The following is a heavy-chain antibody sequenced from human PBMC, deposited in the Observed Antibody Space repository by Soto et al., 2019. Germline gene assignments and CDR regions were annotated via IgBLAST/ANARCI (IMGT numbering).Heavy chain of an antibody. J-gene: IGHJ6*02. D-gene: IGHD6-13*01. Sequence: PGESLKISCKGSGYSFTSYWIGWVRQMPGKGLEWMGIIYPGDSDTRYSPSFQGQVTISADKSISTAYLQWSSLKASDTAMYYCARPSSSLDYYYYGMDVWGQGTTVTVSS. CDR2: IYPGDSDT. CDR3: ARPSSSLDYYYYGMDV. V-gene: IGHV5-51*01. CDR1: GYSFTSYW.